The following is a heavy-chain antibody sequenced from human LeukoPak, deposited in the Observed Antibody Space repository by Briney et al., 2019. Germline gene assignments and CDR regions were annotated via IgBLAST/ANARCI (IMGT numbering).Heavy chain of an antibody. CDR3: ARDRYSSGWYAYLYYYGMDV. J-gene: IGHJ6*02. Sequence: PGGSLRLSCAASGFTFSNAWMSWVRQAPGKGLEWVANIKQDGSEKYYVDSVKGRFTISRDNAKNSLYLQMNSLRAEDTAVYYCARDRYSSGWYAYLYYYGMDVWGQGTTVTVSS. D-gene: IGHD6-19*01. CDR1: GFTFSNAW. CDR2: IKQDGSEK. V-gene: IGHV3-7*01.